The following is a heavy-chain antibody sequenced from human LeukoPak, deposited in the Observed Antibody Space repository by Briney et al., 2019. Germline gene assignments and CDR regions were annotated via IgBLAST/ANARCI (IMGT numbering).Heavy chain of an antibody. CDR3: ARDGRIAAAASGDY. Sequence: PGGSLRLSCAASGFTFDDYAMHWVRQAPGKGLEWVSGISWNSGSIGYADSVKGRFTISRDNAKNSLYLQMNSLRAEDTAVYYCARDGRIAAAASGDYWGQGTLVTVSS. D-gene: IGHD6-13*01. CDR1: GFTFDDYA. J-gene: IGHJ4*02. V-gene: IGHV3-9*01. CDR2: ISWNSGSI.